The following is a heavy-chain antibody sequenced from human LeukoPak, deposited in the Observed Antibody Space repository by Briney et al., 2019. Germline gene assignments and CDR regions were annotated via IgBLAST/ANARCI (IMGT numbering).Heavy chain of an antibody. D-gene: IGHD3-9*01. CDR3: ASLRYFDWSLPIDY. J-gene: IGHJ4*02. V-gene: IGHV3-23*01. CDR2: ISGSGGST. CDR1: GFTFSSYA. Sequence: GGSLRLSCAASGFTFSSYAMSWVRQAPGKGLEWVSAISGSGGSTYYADSVKGRFTISRDNSKNTLYLQMNSLRAEDTAVYYCASLRYFDWSLPIDYWGQGTLVTVSS.